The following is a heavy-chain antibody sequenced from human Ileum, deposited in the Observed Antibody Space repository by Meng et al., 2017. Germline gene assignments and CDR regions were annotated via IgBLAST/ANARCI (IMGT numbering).Heavy chain of an antibody. V-gene: IGHV6-1*01. CDR2: TYYRSKWFT. CDR1: GDSVSTNSGG. Sequence: QIQLQQSGPGLVKPTQTLSLTCGIAGDSVSTNSGGWNWIRQSPSRGLEWLGRTYYRSKWFTDYAVSVKSRITINPDKSTNQFSLQLNSVTPEDTAVYYCARSGSGWSLDYWGQGTLVTVSS. J-gene: IGHJ4*02. CDR3: ARSGSGWSLDY. D-gene: IGHD6-19*01.